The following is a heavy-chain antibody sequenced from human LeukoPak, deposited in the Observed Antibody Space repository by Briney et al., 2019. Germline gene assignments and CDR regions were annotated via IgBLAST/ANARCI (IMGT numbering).Heavy chain of an antibody. CDR3: AKDISTAPRGFDY. J-gene: IGHJ4*02. CDR1: GFTFSSYG. Sequence: GGSLRLSCAASGFTFSSYGMHWVRQAPGKGLEWVAVISYDGSNKYYADSVKGRFTISRDNSKNTLYLQMNSLRAEDTAVYYCAKDISTAPRGFDYWGQGTLVTVSS. D-gene: IGHD1-14*01. V-gene: IGHV3-30*18. CDR2: ISYDGSNK.